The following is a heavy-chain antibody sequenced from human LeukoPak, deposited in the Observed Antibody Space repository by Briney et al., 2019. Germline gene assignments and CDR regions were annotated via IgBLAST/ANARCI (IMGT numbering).Heavy chain of an antibody. V-gene: IGHV3-23*01. CDR2: ISGSGGST. J-gene: IGHJ5*02. CDR1: GFTFSSYA. Sequence: GGCLRLSCAASGFTFSSYAMSWVRQAPGKGLEWVSAISGSGGSTYYADSVKGRFTISRDNSKNTLYLQMNSLRAEDTAVYYCATPIVRGVINWFDPWGQGTLVTVSS. D-gene: IGHD3-10*01. CDR3: ATPIVRGVINWFDP.